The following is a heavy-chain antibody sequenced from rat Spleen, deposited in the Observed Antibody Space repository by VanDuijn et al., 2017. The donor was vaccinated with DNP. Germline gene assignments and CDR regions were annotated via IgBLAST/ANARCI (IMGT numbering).Heavy chain of an antibody. CDR3: ARGLNYGGYNYYWYFDF. V-gene: IGHV3-3*01. CDR1: GHSITSGYG. D-gene: IGHD1-11*01. Sequence: EVQLQESGPGLVKPSQSLSLTCSVTGHSITSGYGRNWIRKFPGNKLEWMGYINYADNRHYNPSLKSQISITRDTSKNQFFLQLNSVTTEDTATYYCARGLNYGGYNYYWYFDFWGPGIMVTVSS. CDR2: INYADNR. J-gene: IGHJ1*01.